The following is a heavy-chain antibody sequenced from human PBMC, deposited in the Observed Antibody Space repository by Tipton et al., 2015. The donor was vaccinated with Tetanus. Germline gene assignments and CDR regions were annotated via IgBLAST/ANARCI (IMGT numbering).Heavy chain of an antibody. CDR2: IYYSGST. Sequence: TLSLTCAVYGGSFSGYYWSWIRQPPGKGLEWIGYIYYSGSTNYNPSLKSRVTISVDTSKNQFSLKLSSVTAADTAVYYCARGAEVFDLWGRGTLVTVSS. J-gene: IGHJ2*01. V-gene: IGHV4-59*08. CDR1: GGSFSGYY. CDR3: ARGAEVFDL.